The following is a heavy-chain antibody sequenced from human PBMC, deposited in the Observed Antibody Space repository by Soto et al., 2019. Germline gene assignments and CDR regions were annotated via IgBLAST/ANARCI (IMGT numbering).Heavy chain of an antibody. CDR3: ARAGKIKTFGVVIIDFDY. V-gene: IGHV1-18*01. J-gene: IGHJ4*02. CDR2: ISAYNGNT. D-gene: IGHD3-3*01. CDR1: GYTFTSYG. Sequence: ASVKVSCKASGYTFTSYGISWVRQAPGQGLEWMGWISAYNGNTNYAQKLQGRVTMTTDTSTSTAYMELRSLRSDDTAVYYCARAGKIKTFGVVIIDFDYWGQGTLVTVSS.